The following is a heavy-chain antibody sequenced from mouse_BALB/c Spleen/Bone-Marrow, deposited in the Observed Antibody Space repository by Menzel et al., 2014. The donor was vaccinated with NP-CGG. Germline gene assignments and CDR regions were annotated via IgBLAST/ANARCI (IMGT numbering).Heavy chain of an antibody. CDR2: IFPGTDTS. CDR1: GYTFTNYW. Sequence: QVQLQQSGAEVVKPWASAKLSCKTSGYTFTNYWIHWVKQRPGQGLGWIGEIFPGTDTSYYNEKFKDKATLTVDTSSSTAYIQLSNLTSEDSAVYFCSRNYDYDEGAWFTYWGQGTLVTVSA. CDR3: SRNYDYDEGAWFTY. J-gene: IGHJ3*01. D-gene: IGHD2-4*01. V-gene: IGHV1S132*01.